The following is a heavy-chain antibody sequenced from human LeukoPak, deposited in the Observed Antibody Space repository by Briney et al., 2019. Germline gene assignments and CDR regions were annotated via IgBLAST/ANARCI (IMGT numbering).Heavy chain of an antibody. CDR3: ASMIVVVITNDAFDI. V-gene: IGHV3-21*01. CDR1: GFTFSSYS. J-gene: IGHJ3*02. Sequence: GGSLRLSCAASGFTFSSYSMNWVRQAPGKGLEWVSSISSSSSYIYYADSVKGRFTISRDNAKNSLYLQMNSLRAEDTAVYYCASMIVVVITNDAFDIWGQGTMVTVSS. D-gene: IGHD3-22*01. CDR2: ISSSSSYI.